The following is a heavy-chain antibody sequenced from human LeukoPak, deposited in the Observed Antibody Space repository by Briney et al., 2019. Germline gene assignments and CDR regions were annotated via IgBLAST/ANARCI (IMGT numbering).Heavy chain of an antibody. V-gene: IGHV4-4*07. CDR1: GGSISSYY. J-gene: IGHJ4*02. CDR2: IYTSGST. CDR3: ARDPISYASGGVIDDY. D-gene: IGHD3-16*02. Sequence: SETLSLTCTVSGGSISSYYWSWIRQPAGKGLEWIGRIYTSGSTNYNPSLKSRVTMSVDTSKNQFSLKLSSVTAADTAVYYCARDPISYASGGVIDDYWGQGTLVTVSS.